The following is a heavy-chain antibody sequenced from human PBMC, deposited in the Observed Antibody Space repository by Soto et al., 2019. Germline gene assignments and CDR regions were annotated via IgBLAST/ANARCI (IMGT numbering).Heavy chain of an antibody. Sequence: GGSLRLSCAASGFTFSDYYMSWIRQAPGKGLEWVSYISSSGSTIYYADSVKGRFTISRDNAKNSLYLQMNSLRAEDTAVYYCARLYSSSWYPYYYYYMDVWGKGTTVTVS. D-gene: IGHD6-13*01. V-gene: IGHV3-11*01. CDR3: ARLYSSSWYPYYYYYMDV. CDR1: GFTFSDYY. CDR2: ISSSGSTI. J-gene: IGHJ6*03.